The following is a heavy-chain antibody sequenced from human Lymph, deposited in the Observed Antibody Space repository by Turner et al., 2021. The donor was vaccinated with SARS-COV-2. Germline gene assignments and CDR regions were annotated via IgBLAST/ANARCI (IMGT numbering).Heavy chain of an antibody. J-gene: IGHJ5*02. D-gene: IGHD2-21*02. V-gene: IGHV4-59*01. CDR3: ARETVNNWVDP. CDR2: IYYRGST. CDR1: GGSMNSNY. Sequence: QVQLQESRPRLGKPLETLSLTCTVSGGSMNSNYWSWIRQPPGKRLEWIGYIYYRGSTNYNPSLKSRVTISVDTSKNQFSLKLTYVTAADTAIYYCARETVNNWVDPWGQGILVTVSS.